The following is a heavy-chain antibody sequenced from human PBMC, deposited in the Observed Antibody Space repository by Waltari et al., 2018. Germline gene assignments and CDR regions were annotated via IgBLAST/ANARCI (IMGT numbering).Heavy chain of an antibody. CDR2: ISSSSSTI. CDR3: ASTSGYSSSHGAFDI. D-gene: IGHD6-19*01. V-gene: IGHV3-48*04. Sequence: EVQLVESGGGLVQPGGSLRLSCAASGFTFSSYTLNWVRHAPGKGRGWVSYISSSSSTIYYADSVKGRFTISRDNAKNSLYLQMNSLRAEDTAVYYCASTSGYSSSHGAFDIWGQGTMVTVSS. CDR1: GFTFSSYT. J-gene: IGHJ3*02.